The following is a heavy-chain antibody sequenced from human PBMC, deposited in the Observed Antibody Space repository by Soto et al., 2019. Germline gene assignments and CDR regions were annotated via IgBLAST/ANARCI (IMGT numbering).Heavy chain of an antibody. CDR1: GYTFTSYG. CDR2: ISAYNGNT. V-gene: IGHV1-18*01. CDR3: ARVNRPRGGDFDI. Sequence: VKVSCKASGYTFTSYGISWVRQAPGQGLEWMGWISAYNGNTNYAKKLQGRVTMTTDTSTSTAYMELRSLRSEDTAVYYCARVNRPRGGDFDIWGQGTMVTVSS. D-gene: IGHD3-10*01. J-gene: IGHJ3*02.